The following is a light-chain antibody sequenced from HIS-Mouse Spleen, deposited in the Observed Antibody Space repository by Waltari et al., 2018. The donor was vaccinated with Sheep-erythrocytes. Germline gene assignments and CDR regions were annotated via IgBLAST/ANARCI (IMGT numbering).Light chain of an antibody. V-gene: IGLV1-44*01. J-gene: IGLJ2*01. CDR3: AAWDDSLNGVV. CDR2: SNN. CDR1: SSNIGSNT. Sequence: QSVLTQPPSASGTPGQRVTISCSGSSSNIGSNTVNWYQQLPGTAPKLLLYSNNTRPSGVPDRFSGSKSGTSASLAISGLQSEDEADYYCAAWDDSLNGVVFGGGTKLTVL.